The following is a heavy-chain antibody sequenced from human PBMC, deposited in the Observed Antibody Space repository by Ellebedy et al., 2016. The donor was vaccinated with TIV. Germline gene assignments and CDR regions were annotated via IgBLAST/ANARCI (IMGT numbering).Heavy chain of an antibody. V-gene: IGHV4-39*01. CDR3: ARWFGELLYVRWFDP. Sequence: SETLSLTCTVSGGSIDSSSNYWGWIRQPPGKGLEWIGSIYYSGSTYYNPSLKSRVTISADTSKNQFSLRLSSVTAAETAVYYCARWFGELLYVRWFDPWGQGTLVTVSS. CDR1: GGSIDSSSNY. J-gene: IGHJ5*02. CDR2: IYYSGST. D-gene: IGHD3-10*01.